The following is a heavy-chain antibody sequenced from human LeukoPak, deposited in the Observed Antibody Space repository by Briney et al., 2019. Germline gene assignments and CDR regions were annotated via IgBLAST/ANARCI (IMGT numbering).Heavy chain of an antibody. CDR2: IYYSGST. CDR1: GGSISSYY. CDR3: AREKLTDIVVVPGWFDP. Sequence: PSETLSLTCTVSGGSISSYYWSRIRQPPGKGLEWIGYIYYSGSTNYNPSLKSRVTISVDTSKNQFSLKLSSVTAADTAVYYCAREKLTDIVVVPGWFDPWGQGTLVTVSS. J-gene: IGHJ5*02. D-gene: IGHD2-2*01. V-gene: IGHV4-59*01.